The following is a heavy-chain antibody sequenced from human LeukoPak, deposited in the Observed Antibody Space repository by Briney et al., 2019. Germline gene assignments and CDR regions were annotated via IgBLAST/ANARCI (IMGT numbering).Heavy chain of an antibody. D-gene: IGHD6-19*01. CDR3: ARELEIAVAGMLGH. Sequence: GGSLTLTCAASGFTFISYAMHCVRQAPGKGLEWVAVIWYDGSNKYYADSVKGRFTISRDHSKNTLYLQMKSLRAEDTAVYYCARELEIAVAGMLGHWGQGTLVTVSS. CDR1: GFTFISYA. CDR2: IWYDGSNK. V-gene: IGHV3-33*01. J-gene: IGHJ4*02.